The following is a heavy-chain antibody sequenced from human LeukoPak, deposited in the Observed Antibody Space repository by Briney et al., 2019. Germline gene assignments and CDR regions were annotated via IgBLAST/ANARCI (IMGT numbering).Heavy chain of an antibody. V-gene: IGHV1-8*01. CDR3: ARGGAAAETSGFDH. CDR1: GYTFTSHD. D-gene: IGHD6-13*01. Sequence: ASVKVSCKVFGYTFTSHDINWVRQAPGQGLEWMGWMSTDSDDTGYAQKFQGRGSMTRDNSIDTAYMELRGLKSDDTAVYYCARGGAAAETSGFDHWGRGTLVIVSA. CDR2: MSTDSDDT. J-gene: IGHJ4*02.